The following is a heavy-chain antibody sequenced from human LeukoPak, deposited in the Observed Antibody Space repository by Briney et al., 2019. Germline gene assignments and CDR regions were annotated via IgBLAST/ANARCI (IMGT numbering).Heavy chain of an antibody. D-gene: IGHD3-22*01. CDR1: GYTFTSYD. J-gene: IGHJ3*02. CDR3: ARGPMIDAFDI. CDR2: MNPNSGNT. Sequence: GASVKVSCKASGYTFTSYDINWVRQATGQGLEWMGWMNPNSGNTGYAQKFQGRVTITRNTSISTAYMELSSLGSEDTAVYYCARGPMIDAFDIWGQGTMVTVSS. V-gene: IGHV1-8*03.